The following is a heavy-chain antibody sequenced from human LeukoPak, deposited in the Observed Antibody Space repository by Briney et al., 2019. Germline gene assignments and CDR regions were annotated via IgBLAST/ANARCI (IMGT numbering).Heavy chain of an antibody. CDR2: IYYRGGT. CDR1: GGSISRYY. CDR3: ARRSDRFDY. D-gene: IGHD3-3*01. Sequence: SETLSLTCTVSGGSISRYYWSWIRQPPGKGLEWIRYIYYRGGTDYNPSLKSRVTISVATSKNQFSLKLTSVTAADTAVYYCARRSDRFDYWGQGTLVTVSS. V-gene: IGHV4-59*08. J-gene: IGHJ4*02.